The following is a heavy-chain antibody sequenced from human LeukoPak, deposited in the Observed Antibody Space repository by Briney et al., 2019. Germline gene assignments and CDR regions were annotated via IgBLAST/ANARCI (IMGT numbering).Heavy chain of an antibody. D-gene: IGHD7-27*01. CDR2: ISSNGGST. CDR3: TRNNWGIDY. J-gene: IGHJ4*02. Sequence: GGSLRLSCAASGFTFSSYAMHWVRQAPGKGLEYVSAISSNGGSTYYADSVKGRFTISRDNARNTLYLQMTNLRVEDTAVYYCTRNNWGIDYWGQGALVTVSS. CDR1: GFTFSSYA. V-gene: IGHV3-64*02.